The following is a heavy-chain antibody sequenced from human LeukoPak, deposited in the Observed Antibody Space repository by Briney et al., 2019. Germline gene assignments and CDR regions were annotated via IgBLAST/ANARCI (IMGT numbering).Heavy chain of an antibody. Sequence: SETLSLTCAVYGGSFSGYYWSWIRQPPGKGLEWIGEINHSGSTNYNPSLESRVTISVDTSKNQFSLKLSSVTAADTAVYYCARVKIPMPYCSGGSCSRGYYGMDVWGQGTTVTVSS. V-gene: IGHV4-34*01. CDR1: GGSFSGYY. D-gene: IGHD2-15*01. CDR3: ARVKIPMPYCSGGSCSRGYYGMDV. J-gene: IGHJ6*02. CDR2: INHSGST.